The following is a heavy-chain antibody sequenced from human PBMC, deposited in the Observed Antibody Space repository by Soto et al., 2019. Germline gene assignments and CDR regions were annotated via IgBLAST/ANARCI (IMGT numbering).Heavy chain of an antibody. CDR1: GGTFSSYT. Sequence: QVQLVQSGAEVKKPGSSVKVSCKASGGTFSSYTISWVRQAPGQGLEWMGRIIPILGIANYAQKFQGRVTITADKSTSTAYMELSSLRSEDTAVYYCAREPRVGYCSSTSCYAYNYYYYGMDVWGQGTTVTVSS. J-gene: IGHJ6*02. D-gene: IGHD2-2*01. CDR2: IIPILGIA. V-gene: IGHV1-69*08. CDR3: AREPRVGYCSSTSCYAYNYYYYGMDV.